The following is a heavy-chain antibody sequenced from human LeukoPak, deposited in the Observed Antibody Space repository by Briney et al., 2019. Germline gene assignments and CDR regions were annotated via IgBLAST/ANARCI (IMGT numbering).Heavy chain of an antibody. D-gene: IGHD3-10*01. CDR2: IYSSGST. J-gene: IGHJ3*02. CDR3: ARGVVRSGTYFAFDI. Sequence: SETLSLTCTVSDGSISSYYWNYIRQPPGKGLEWIGYIYSSGSTNYNPSLKSRVTISLDTSKNQFFLNLSCVTAADTAVYYCARGVVRSGTYFAFDIWGQGTMVSVSS. CDR1: DGSISSYY. V-gene: IGHV4-59*01.